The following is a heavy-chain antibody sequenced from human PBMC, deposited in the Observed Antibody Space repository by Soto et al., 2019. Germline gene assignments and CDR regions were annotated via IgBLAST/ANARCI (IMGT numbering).Heavy chain of an antibody. CDR3: ARGADYDFRSGFSNWFDS. V-gene: IGHV4-34*01. CDR1: GGSFSGYY. Sequence: SETLSLTCAVYGGSFSGYYWDWIRQPPGKGLEWIGEINPDGATNYTPSLRGRVTISIDTSRNQFSLKLSSVTAADTAVYYCARGADYDFRSGFSNWFDSWGPGILVTVPS. CDR2: INPDGAT. J-gene: IGHJ5*01. D-gene: IGHD3-3*01.